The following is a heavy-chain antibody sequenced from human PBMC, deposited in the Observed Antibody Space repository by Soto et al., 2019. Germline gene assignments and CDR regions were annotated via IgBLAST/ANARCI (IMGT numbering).Heavy chain of an antibody. D-gene: IGHD3-16*01. J-gene: IGHJ5*02. CDR3: ANKRGPARLDP. V-gene: IGHV2-5*02. CDR2: IYWDDDK. CDR1: GFSLSTTGVA. Sequence: QITLKESGPTLVKPTQTLTLTCTFSGFSLSTTGVAVGWIRQPPGKALEWLALIYWDDDKRYSPSLETRLSITKDPSKKQVVLTNTNHGPGDHATYFCANKRGPARLDPLGQGTLVTVSS.